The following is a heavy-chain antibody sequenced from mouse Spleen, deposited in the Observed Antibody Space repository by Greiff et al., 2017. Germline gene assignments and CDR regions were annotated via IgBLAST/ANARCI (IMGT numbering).Heavy chain of an antibody. CDR2: ISDGGSYT. Sequence: EVKVVESGGGLVKPGGSLKLSCAASGFTFSSYAMSWVRQTPEKRLEWVATISDGGSYTYYPDNVKGRFTISRDNAKNNLYLQMSHLKSEDTAMYYCARDGNYKGGFDYWGQGTTLTVSS. V-gene: IGHV5-4*01. J-gene: IGHJ2*01. CDR3: ARDGNYKGGFDY. D-gene: IGHD2-1*01. CDR1: GFTFSSYA.